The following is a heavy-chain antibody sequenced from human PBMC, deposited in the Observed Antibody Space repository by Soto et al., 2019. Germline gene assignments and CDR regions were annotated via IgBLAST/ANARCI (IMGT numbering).Heavy chain of an antibody. Sequence: QITLKESGPTLVKPTQTLTLTCTFSGFSLSSTRVAVGWIRQPPGKALEWLALIYWDDDKRYSPFLKSRLTXXXXXXXXXXXXXXXXXXXXXXXXXXXXXXXXXXXXXXFDYWGQGTLVTVSS. CDR3: XXXXXXXXXXXFDY. V-gene: IGHV2-5*02. CDR2: IYWDDDK. J-gene: IGHJ4*02. CDR1: GFSLSSTRVA.